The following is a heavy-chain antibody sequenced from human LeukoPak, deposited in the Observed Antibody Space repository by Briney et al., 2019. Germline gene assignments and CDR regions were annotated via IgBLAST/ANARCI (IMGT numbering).Heavy chain of an antibody. V-gene: IGHV3-23*01. CDR1: GFTFSDYA. Sequence: GGSLRLSCAASGFTFSDYAMSWVRQAPGKGLEWLSVISGGSSGSTYYADSVTGRFTVSRDNSKNTLYLQMNSLRAEDTAVYYCAKTATKILRDGYNLNYYYYYMDVWGKGTTVTISS. CDR3: AKTATKILRDGYNLNYYYYYMDV. D-gene: IGHD5-24*01. J-gene: IGHJ6*03. CDR2: ISGGSSGST.